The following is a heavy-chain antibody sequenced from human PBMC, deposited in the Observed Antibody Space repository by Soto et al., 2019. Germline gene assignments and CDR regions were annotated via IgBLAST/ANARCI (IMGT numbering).Heavy chain of an antibody. J-gene: IGHJ5*02. CDR1: GESIATGAFY. CDR2: IFYAGDT. D-gene: IGHD4-17*01. V-gene: IGHV4-31*03. CDR3: AREGDYRTWFDP. Sequence: SETLSLTCTVSGESIATGAFYWSWIRLQSGKGPEWIGSIFYAGDTYYNPSLKSRVEISLDGSQNQFSLNLRSVTAADTAVYYCAREGDYRTWFDPRGQGTLVTVSS.